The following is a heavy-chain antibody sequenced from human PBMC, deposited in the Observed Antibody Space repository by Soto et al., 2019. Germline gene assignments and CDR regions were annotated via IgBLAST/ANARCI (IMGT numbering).Heavy chain of an antibody. V-gene: IGHV3-30-3*01. CDR2: ISYDGSNK. J-gene: IGHJ6*02. D-gene: IGHD6-19*01. CDR1: GFTFSSYA. CDR3: ARDTMAGNYYYYGMDV. Sequence: GGSLRLSCAASGFTFSSYAMHWVRQAPGKGLEWVAVISYDGSNKYYADSVKGRFTISRDNSKNTLYLQMNSLRAEDTAVYYCARDTMAGNYYYYGMDVWGQGTTVTVS.